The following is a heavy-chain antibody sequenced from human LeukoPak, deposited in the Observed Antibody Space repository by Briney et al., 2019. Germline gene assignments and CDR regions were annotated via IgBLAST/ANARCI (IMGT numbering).Heavy chain of an antibody. Sequence: PGESLKISCKASGYNFNNYWIGWVRQMPGKGLEWMGIIYPGDFETRYSPSFQGQVTFSVDKSISTAYLQWNSLKASDTAMYYCATDGYYETSDYYIRWGQGTLVTVSS. J-gene: IGHJ4*02. CDR1: GYNFNNYW. CDR2: IYPGDFET. V-gene: IGHV5-51*01. CDR3: ATDGYYETSDYYIR. D-gene: IGHD3-22*01.